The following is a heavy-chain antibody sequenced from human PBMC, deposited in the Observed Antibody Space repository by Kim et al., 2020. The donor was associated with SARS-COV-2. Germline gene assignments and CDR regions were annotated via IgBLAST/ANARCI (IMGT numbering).Heavy chain of an antibody. V-gene: IGHV1-2*02. D-gene: IGHD3-10*01. CDR3: ARDRVVRGVINWFDP. Sequence: QKFQGRVTMTRDTYISTAYMELSRLRSDDTAVYYCARDRVVRGVINWFDPWGQGTLVTVSS. J-gene: IGHJ5*02.